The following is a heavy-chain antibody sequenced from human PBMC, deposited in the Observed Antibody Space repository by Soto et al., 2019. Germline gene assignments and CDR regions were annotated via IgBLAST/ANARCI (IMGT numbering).Heavy chain of an antibody. CDR1: GFTFNNYA. D-gene: IGHD2-21*01. Sequence: GGSLRLSCAASGFTFNNYAITWVRQDAGRGLEWVSTISETGASTYYGDSVRGRFTISRDNSRSTAFLQMNSLRAEDTAVYFCAIWVAGNSIFLQYWGQGTLVTVSS. CDR2: ISETGAST. V-gene: IGHV3-23*01. CDR3: AIWVAGNSIFLQY. J-gene: IGHJ1*01.